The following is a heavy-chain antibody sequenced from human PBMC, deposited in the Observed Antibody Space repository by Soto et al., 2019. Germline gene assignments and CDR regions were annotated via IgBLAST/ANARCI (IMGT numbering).Heavy chain of an antibody. CDR1: GFTFSSYG. Sequence: GGSLRLSCAASGFTFSSYGMHWVRQAPGKGLEWVAVISYDGSNKYYADSVKGRFTISRDNSKNTLYLQMNSLRAEDTAVYYCAKPHVFSIAVAGDGFDYWGQGTLVTVSS. CDR3: AKPHVFSIAVAGDGFDY. D-gene: IGHD6-19*01. V-gene: IGHV3-30*18. CDR2: ISYDGSNK. J-gene: IGHJ4*02.